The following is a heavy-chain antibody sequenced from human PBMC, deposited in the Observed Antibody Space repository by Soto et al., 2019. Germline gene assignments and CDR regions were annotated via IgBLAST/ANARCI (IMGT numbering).Heavy chain of an antibody. CDR3: AKSKNTCWFHFDD. D-gene: IGHD3-10*01. CDR1: GFAVDDYG. CDR2: VRWNSGSI. J-gene: IGHJ4*02. V-gene: IGHV3-9*01. Sequence: EVQLVESGGGLVQPGRSMRLSCAASGFAVDDYGMHWVRQGPGTGMEWVSGVRWNSGSIGYAEFVKGRFTISSDNAKNCLYLQMNSLRAEDTALYFWAKSKNTCWFHFDDWGQGTLGTVSA.